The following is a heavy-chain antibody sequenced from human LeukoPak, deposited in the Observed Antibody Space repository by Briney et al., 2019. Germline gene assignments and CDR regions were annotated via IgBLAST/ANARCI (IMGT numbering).Heavy chain of an antibody. V-gene: IGHV3-48*01. CDR3: ARAKRNGFDI. CDR1: GFTFSNYS. Sequence: GGSLRLSCEASGFTFSNYSMNWVRQAPGKGLEWVSYIRSSNSTIYYADSVKGRFTISRDNAKNSLYLQMNSLRAEDTAVYYCARAKRNGFDIWGQGTMVTVSS. J-gene: IGHJ3*02. CDR2: IRSSNSTI.